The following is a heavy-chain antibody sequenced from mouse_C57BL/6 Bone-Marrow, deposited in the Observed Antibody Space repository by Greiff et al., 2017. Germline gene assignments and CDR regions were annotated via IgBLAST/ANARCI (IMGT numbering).Heavy chain of an antibody. CDR3: ARRMDY. V-gene: IGHV1-7*01. Sequence: VKVVESGAELAKPGASVKLSCKASGYTFTSYWMHWVKQRPGQGLEWIGYINPSSGYTKYNQKFRDKATLIADKSSSTAYMQLSSLTYEDSAVYYCARRMDYWGQGTSVTVSS. CDR2: INPSSGYT. CDR1: GYTFTSYW. J-gene: IGHJ4*01.